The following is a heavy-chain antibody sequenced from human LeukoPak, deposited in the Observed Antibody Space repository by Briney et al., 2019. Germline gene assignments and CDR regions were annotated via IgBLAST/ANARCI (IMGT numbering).Heavy chain of an antibody. V-gene: IGHV4-30-4*01. Sequence: PSETLSLTCIVSGDSIIRGDYYWSWIRQPPGKGLEWIGYLYYSARTSYNPSLHGRVTISIDTFGNQFSLSPSSVTAADTAAYYCARGRYYGDYIDNWGQGTLVTVSS. CDR2: LYYSART. D-gene: IGHD4-17*01. CDR3: ARGRYYGDYIDN. J-gene: IGHJ4*03. CDR1: GDSIIRGDYY.